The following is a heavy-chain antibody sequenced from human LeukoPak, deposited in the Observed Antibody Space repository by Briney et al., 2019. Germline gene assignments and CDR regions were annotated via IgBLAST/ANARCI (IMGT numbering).Heavy chain of an antibody. CDR1: GYTFTGYY. V-gene: IGHV1-2*02. D-gene: IGHD3-3*01. Sequence: ASVKVSCKASGYTFTGYYMHWVRQAPGQGLEWMGWINPNSGGTNYAQKFQGRVTMTRDTSISTAYMELSRLRSDDTAVYYCARGQRFLEWLPNNWFDPWGQGTLVTVSS. CDR3: ARGQRFLEWLPNNWFDP. CDR2: INPNSGGT. J-gene: IGHJ5*02.